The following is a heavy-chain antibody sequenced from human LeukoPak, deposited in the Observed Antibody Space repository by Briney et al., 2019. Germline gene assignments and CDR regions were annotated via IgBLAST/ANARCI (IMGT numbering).Heavy chain of an antibody. V-gene: IGHV3-9*01. Sequence: GGSLRLSCAASGFTFTSYALTWVRHAPGKGLEWVSGITWDSGSLVYADSVKGRFTISRDNAKNSLYLQMNSLRDEDTALYYCARIQLLHDSFDHWGQGTLVTVSS. CDR3: ARIQLLHDSFDH. CDR1: GFTFTSYA. D-gene: IGHD1-26*01. CDR2: ITWDSGSL. J-gene: IGHJ4*02.